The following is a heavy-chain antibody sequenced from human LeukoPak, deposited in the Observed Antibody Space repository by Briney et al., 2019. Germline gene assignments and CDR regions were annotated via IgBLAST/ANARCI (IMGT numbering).Heavy chain of an antibody. D-gene: IGHD6-19*01. CDR1: GGSFSGYY. CDR3: VKSGGYGLIDY. CDR2: IYYTGST. V-gene: IGHV4-34*01. Sequence: SETLSLTCVVYGGSFSGYYWSWIRQPLGKGLEWIGNIYYTGSTYYNASLQSRVTISIDMSKNQFSLRLSSVTAADTAMYYCVKSGGYGLIDYWGQGTLVTVSS. J-gene: IGHJ4*02.